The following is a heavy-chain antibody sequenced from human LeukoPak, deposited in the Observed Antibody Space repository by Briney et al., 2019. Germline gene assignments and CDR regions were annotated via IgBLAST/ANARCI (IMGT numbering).Heavy chain of an antibody. CDR3: SGGWEYFDY. Sequence: GGSLRLSCAASGFNFRTYGMHWVRQARGKGLEWVAVISFDGSNRYYADSVKGRFTVSRDNSKNTLYLQMNSLRAEDTAVYYCSGGWEYFDYWGQGTLVTVSS. CDR2: ISFDGSNR. J-gene: IGHJ4*02. D-gene: IGHD6-19*01. CDR1: GFNFRTYG. V-gene: IGHV3-30*03.